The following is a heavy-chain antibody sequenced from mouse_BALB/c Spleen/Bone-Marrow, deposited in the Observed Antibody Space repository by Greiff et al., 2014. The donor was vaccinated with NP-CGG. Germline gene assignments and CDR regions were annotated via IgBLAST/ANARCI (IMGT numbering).Heavy chain of an antibody. D-gene: IGHD2-10*02. CDR2: IYPGTGTT. CDR1: GYIFTSYW. CDR3: AREYGNYNYALDY. V-gene: IGHV1S132*01. J-gene: IGHJ4*01. Sequence: VKLQESGAELVSSGASVKLSCTTSGYIFTSYWIHWVKQRSGQGLEWIARIYPGTGTTFYNEKFKGKATLTADQSSSTAYLQLSSLKSEDSAVYFCAREYGNYNYALDYWGQGTSVTVSS.